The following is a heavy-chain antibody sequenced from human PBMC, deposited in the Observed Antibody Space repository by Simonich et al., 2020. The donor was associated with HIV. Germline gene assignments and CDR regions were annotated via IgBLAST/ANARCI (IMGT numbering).Heavy chain of an antibody. CDR3: ARGFYQRLYYFDY. D-gene: IGHD2-2*01. V-gene: IGHV4-34*01. CDR2: INHSGST. CDR1: GGSFSGYY. J-gene: IGHJ4*02. Sequence: QVQLQPWGAGLLKPSETLSLTCAVYGGSFSGYYWSWIRQPPGKGLEWFGKINHSGSTNYNPSLKSRVTISVDTSKNQFSLKLSSVTAADTAVYYCARGFYQRLYYFDYWGQGTLVTVSS.